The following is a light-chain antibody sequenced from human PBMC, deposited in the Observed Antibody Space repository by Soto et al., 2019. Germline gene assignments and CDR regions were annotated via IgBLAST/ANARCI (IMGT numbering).Light chain of an antibody. J-gene: IGLJ1*01. CDR2: DVN. V-gene: IGLV2-8*01. CDR3: TSYAGSHKYV. Sequence: QSALTQPPSASGSPGQSVTISCTGTSSDVGGYXXXXXXXXXXXXXXXXMIYDVNKRPSGVPDRFSGSKSGNTASLTVSGLQAEDEADYYCTSYAGSHKYVYGTGTKVTVL. CDR1: SSDVGGYXX.